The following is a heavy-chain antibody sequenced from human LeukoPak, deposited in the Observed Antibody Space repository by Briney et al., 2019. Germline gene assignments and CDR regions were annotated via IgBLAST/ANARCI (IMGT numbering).Heavy chain of an antibody. CDR3: ARDYFGSPSALDY. Sequence: PGGSLRLSCAASGFTFDDYGMSWVRQAPGKGLEWVPGINWNGGSTGYADSVKGRFTISRDNAKNSLYLQMNSLRAEDTALFYCARDYFGSPSALDYWGQGTLVTVSS. D-gene: IGHD1-26*01. V-gene: IGHV3-20*04. CDR2: INWNGGST. CDR1: GFTFDDYG. J-gene: IGHJ4*02.